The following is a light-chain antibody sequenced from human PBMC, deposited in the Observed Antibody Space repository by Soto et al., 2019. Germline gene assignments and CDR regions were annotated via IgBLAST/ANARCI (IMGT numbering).Light chain of an antibody. CDR3: QQYRSLPST. CDR2: VAS. J-gene: IGKJ2*01. CDR1: ESVSSSY. Sequence: ETVLTQSPGTLSLSPGERATLSCRASESVSSSYLAWYQQKPGQAPRLLLYVASSRATGIPDRFSGSGSGTDFTLTISRLEPEDFAVYYCQQYRSLPSTFGQGTKLEIK. V-gene: IGKV3-20*01.